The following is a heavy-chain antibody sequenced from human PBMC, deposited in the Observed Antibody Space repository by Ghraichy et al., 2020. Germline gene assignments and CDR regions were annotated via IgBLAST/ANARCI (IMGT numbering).Heavy chain of an antibody. CDR1: GGSISSDY. V-gene: IGHV4-59*01. CDR3: AREMNDYGGNSVGFDY. CDR2: IYYSGST. J-gene: IGHJ4*02. D-gene: IGHD4-23*01. Sequence: ESLNISCTVSGGSISSDYWSWIRQPPGKGLEWIGYIYYSGSTNFNPSLKSRVTISVDTSKNQFSLRLSSVTAADTAVYYCAREMNDYGGNSVGFDYWGQGTLVTVSS.